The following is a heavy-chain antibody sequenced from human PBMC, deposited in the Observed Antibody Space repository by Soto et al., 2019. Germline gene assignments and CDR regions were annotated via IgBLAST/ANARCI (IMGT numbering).Heavy chain of an antibody. J-gene: IGHJ6*02. V-gene: IGHV5-51*01. Sequence: GESLKISCKGSGYSFTSYWIGWVRQMPGKGLEWMGIIYPGDSDTRYSPSFQGQVTISADKSISTAYLQWSSLKASDTAMYYCARRMDVVVSATQDYYYYYGMDFRGQGTTVTVSS. D-gene: IGHD2-2*01. CDR3: ARRMDVVVSATQDYYYYYGMDF. CDR2: IYPGDSDT. CDR1: GYSFTSYW.